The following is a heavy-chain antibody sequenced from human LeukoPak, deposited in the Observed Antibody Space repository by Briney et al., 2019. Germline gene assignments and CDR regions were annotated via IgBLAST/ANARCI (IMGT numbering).Heavy chain of an antibody. D-gene: IGHD4-17*01. CDR3: ARASHDYGEYSHFDY. CDR1: GGSFSDYY. CDR2: INHSGTT. V-gene: IGHV4-34*01. Sequence: KPSETLSLTCTVYGGSFSDYYWSWIRQPPGKGLEWIGEINHSGTTNYNPSLKSRVTISVDKSKNQFSLKLSSVTAADTAVYYCARASHDYGEYSHFDYWGQGTLVTVSS. J-gene: IGHJ4*02.